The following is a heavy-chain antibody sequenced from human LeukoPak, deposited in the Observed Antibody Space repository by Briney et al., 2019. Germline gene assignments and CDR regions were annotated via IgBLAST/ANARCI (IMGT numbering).Heavy chain of an antibody. V-gene: IGHV3-66*01. CDR2: IYSGGST. CDR1: GFTVSSNY. CDR3: ARVAFIYSSSSGDY. J-gene: IGHJ4*02. D-gene: IGHD6-6*01. Sequence: GRSLRLSCAASGFTVSSNYMSWIRQAPGKGLEWVSVIYSGGSTYYADSVKGRFTISRDNSKNTLYLQMNSLRAEDTAVYYCARVAFIYSSSSGDYWGQGTLVTVSS.